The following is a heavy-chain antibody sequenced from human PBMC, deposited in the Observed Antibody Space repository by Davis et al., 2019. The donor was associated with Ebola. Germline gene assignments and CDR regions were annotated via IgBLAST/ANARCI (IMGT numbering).Heavy chain of an antibody. J-gene: IGHJ3*02. D-gene: IGHD3-22*01. V-gene: IGHV3-66*01. Sequence: GESLKISCAASGFTFSSYSMSWVRQAPGKGLEWVSVIYSGGSTYYADSVKGRFTISRDNSKNTLYLQMNSLRAEDTAVYYCARELDYYDGYQWPHAFDIWGQGTMVTVSS. CDR2: IYSGGST. CDR1: GFTFSSYS. CDR3: ARELDYYDGYQWPHAFDI.